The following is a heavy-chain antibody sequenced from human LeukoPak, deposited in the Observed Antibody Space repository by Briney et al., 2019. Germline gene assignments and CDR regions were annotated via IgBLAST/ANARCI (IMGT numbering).Heavy chain of an antibody. Sequence: ASVKVSCKASGYTFTGYYMHWVRQAPGQGLEWMGWINPNSGGTNYAQKFQGRVTMTRDTSISTAYMELSRLRSDDTAVYYCARGACSSTSCYMTDYWGQGTLVTVSS. CDR3: ARGACSSTSCYMTDY. V-gene: IGHV1-2*02. D-gene: IGHD2-2*02. CDR2: INPNSGGT. CDR1: GYTFTGYY. J-gene: IGHJ4*02.